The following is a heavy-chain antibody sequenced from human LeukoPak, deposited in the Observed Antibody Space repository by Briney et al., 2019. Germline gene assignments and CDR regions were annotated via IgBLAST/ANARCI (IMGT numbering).Heavy chain of an antibody. J-gene: IGHJ4*02. V-gene: IGHV1-69*06. CDR2: IIPIFGTA. CDR1: GGTFSSYA. D-gene: IGHD4-23*01. Sequence: ASVKVSCKASGGTFSSYAISWVRRAPGQGLEWMGGIIPIFGTANYAQKFQGRVTITADKSTSTAYMELGSLRSEDTAVYYCARVNRDYGGNFIFDYWGQGTLVTVSS. CDR3: ARVNRDYGGNFIFDY.